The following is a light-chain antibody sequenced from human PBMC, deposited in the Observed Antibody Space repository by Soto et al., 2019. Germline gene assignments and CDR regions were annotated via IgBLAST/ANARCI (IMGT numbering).Light chain of an antibody. CDR2: GAS. Sequence: DIQMTQSPYSVSASVGDRVTITFRASQDVSNWLAWYQQKPGKAPKLLISGASSLQSGVPSRFSGSGSGTDFSLTISSLQPEDIATYYCLQYFIYWTFGQGGNV. J-gene: IGKJ1*01. V-gene: IGKV1-12*01. CDR1: QDVSNW. CDR3: LQYFIYWT.